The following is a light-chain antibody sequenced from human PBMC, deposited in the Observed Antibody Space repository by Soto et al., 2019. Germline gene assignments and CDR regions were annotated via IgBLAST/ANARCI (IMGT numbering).Light chain of an antibody. V-gene: IGKV3-20*01. CDR1: QSVSSY. CDR3: QQYGSSIT. J-gene: IGKJ5*01. CDR2: GAS. Sequence: EILMTQSPATLSVSPGERVTLSCRASQSVSSYLAWYQQKPGQPPRLLIYGASSRATGIPDRFSGSGSGTDFTLTISRLEPEDFAVYYCQQYGSSITFGQGTRLEIK.